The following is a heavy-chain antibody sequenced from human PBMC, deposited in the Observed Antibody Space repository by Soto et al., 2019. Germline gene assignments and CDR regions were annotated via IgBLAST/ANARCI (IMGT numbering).Heavy chain of an antibody. CDR2: ISAYNGNT. D-gene: IGHD3-22*01. V-gene: IGHV1-18*01. Sequence: ASVKVSCKASGYTFTSYGISWVRQAPGQGLEWMGWISAYNGNTNYAQKLQGRVTMTTDTSTSTAYMELRSLRSDDTAVYYCERDRTEYYYDSSGYYWGQGTLVTVSS. J-gene: IGHJ4*02. CDR1: GYTFTSYG. CDR3: ERDRTEYYYDSSGYY.